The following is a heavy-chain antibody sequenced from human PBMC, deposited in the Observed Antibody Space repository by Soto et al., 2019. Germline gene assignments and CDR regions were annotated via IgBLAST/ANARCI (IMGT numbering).Heavy chain of an antibody. J-gene: IGHJ3*02. CDR3: ARTTPIAAAGTSSDAFDI. V-gene: IGHV1-69*02. D-gene: IGHD6-13*01. CDR2: IIPILGIA. Sequence: QVQLVQSAAEVKKPGSSVKVSCKASGGTFSSYTISWVRQAPGQGLEWMGRIIPILGIANYAQKFQGRVTITADKPTTTAYLELRRLSSEDTAVYYCARTTPIAAAGTSSDAFDICGQGTMVTVSS. CDR1: GGTFSSYT.